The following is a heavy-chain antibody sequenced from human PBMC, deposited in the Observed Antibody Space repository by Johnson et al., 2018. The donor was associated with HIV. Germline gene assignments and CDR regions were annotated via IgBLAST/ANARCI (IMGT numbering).Heavy chain of an antibody. CDR1: GFTFDDHG. CDR3: AKGFYDSSGTDSFHI. V-gene: IGHV3-15*01. Sequence: VQLVESGGGVVRPGGSLRLSCAASGFTFDDHGMSWVRQAPGKGLEWVGRIKSKSDGGTTDYRAPVKGRFTISRDDSKNTLYLQMNSLKTEDTAVYYCAKGFYDSSGTDSFHIWGQGTMVTVSS. J-gene: IGHJ3*02. D-gene: IGHD3-22*01. CDR2: IKSKSDGGTT.